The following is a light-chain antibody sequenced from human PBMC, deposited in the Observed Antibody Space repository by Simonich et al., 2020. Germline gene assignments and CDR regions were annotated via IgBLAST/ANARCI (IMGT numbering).Light chain of an antibody. J-gene: IGLJ3*02. CDR3: CSYAGSYTFV. CDR1: SSDVGGYNY. Sequence: QSALTQPRSVSGSPGQSVTISCTGTSSDVGGYNYVSWYQQHPGKAPKLMIYDVSKRPSGVPDRFSCSTSGNTASLTISGLQAEDEADYYCCSYAGSYTFVFGGGTKLTVL. CDR2: DVS. V-gene: IGLV2-11*01.